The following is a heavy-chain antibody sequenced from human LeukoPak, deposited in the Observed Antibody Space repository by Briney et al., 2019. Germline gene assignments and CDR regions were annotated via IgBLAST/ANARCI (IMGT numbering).Heavy chain of an antibody. V-gene: IGHV1-2*02. D-gene: IGHD3-10*01. Sequence: ASVKVSCKASGYTFTGYYMHWVRQAPGQGLEWMGWINPNSGGTNYAQKFQGRVTMTRDTSISTAYMELSSLRSEDTAVYYCARGDYGSGSYGSRFDYWGQGALVTVSS. J-gene: IGHJ4*02. CDR2: INPNSGGT. CDR3: ARGDYGSGSYGSRFDY. CDR1: GYTFTGYY.